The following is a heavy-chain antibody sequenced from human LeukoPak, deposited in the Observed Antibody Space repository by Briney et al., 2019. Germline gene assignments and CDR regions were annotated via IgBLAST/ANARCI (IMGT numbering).Heavy chain of an antibody. D-gene: IGHD3-3*01. CDR2: ISGSGGST. V-gene: IGHV3-23*01. CDR1: GFTFSSYA. CDR3: AKDRGASGYYNY. Sequence: GGTLRLSCAASGFTFSSYAMSWVRQAPGKGLEWVSAISGSGGSTYYADSVKGRFTISRDNSKNTLYLQMNSLRAEDTAVYYCAKDRGASGYYNYWGQGTLVTVSS. J-gene: IGHJ4*02.